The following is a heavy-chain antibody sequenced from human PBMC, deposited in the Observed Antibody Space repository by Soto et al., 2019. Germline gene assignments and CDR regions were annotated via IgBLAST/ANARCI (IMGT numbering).Heavy chain of an antibody. CDR2: IYYSGST. CDR3: ARENPTRLDY. D-gene: IGHD1-1*01. V-gene: IGHV4-59*01. Sequence: SETLSLTCTVSGCNIISYYWSWIRQPPGKGLEWIGYIYYSGSTNYNPSLKSRVTISVDTSKNQFSLKLSSVTAADTAVYYCARENPTRLDYWGQGTLVTVSS. J-gene: IGHJ4*02. CDR1: GCNIISYY.